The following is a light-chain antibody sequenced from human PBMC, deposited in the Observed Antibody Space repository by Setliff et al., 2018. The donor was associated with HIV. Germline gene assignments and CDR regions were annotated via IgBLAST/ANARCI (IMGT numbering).Light chain of an antibody. V-gene: IGLV2-14*03. CDR2: DVS. CDR1: SSDVGAYNY. CDR3: NSYTSSSTLYV. J-gene: IGLJ1*01. Sequence: QSALAQPASVSGSPGQSITISCTGTSSDVGAYNYVSWYQQHPGKAPKLMMYDVSNRPSGVSNRFSGSKSGNTASLTISGLQAEDEADYYCNSYTSSSTLYVFGSGTKVTVL.